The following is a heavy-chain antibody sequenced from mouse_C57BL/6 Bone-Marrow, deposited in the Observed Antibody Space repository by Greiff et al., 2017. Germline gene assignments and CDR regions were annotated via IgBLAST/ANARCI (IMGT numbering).Heavy chain of an antibody. J-gene: IGHJ4*01. CDR2: ISDGGSYT. D-gene: IGHD1-1*01. CDR1: GFTFSSYA. Sequence: VQLKESGGGLVKPGGSLKLSCAASGFTFSSYAMSWVRQTPEKRLEWVATISDGGSYTYYPDNVKGRFTISRDNAKNNLYLQMSHLKSEDTAMYYCARGPLYYGSSLYAMDYWGQGTSVTVSS. CDR3: ARGPLYYGSSLYAMDY. V-gene: IGHV5-4*01.